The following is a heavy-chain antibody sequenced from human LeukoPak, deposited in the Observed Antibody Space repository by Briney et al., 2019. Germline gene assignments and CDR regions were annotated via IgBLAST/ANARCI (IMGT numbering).Heavy chain of an antibody. CDR3: ARNYDYGDYGGFDY. J-gene: IGHJ4*02. CDR2: INHSGST. D-gene: IGHD4-17*01. V-gene: IGHV4-34*01. CDR1: GGSFSGYY. Sequence: SETLSLTCAVYGGSFSGYYWSWIRQPPGKGLERIGEINHSGSTNYNPSLKSRVTISVDTSKNQFSLKLSSVTAADTAVYYCARNYDYGDYGGFDYWGQGTLVTVSS.